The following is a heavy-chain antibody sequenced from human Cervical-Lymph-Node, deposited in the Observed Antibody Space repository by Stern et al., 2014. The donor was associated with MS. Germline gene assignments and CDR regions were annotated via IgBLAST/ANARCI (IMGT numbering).Heavy chain of an antibody. Sequence: QLQLQESGPGLVKPSQTLSLTCTVSGGSISSGAYYWSWIRQHPGKGLEWIGYIYYSGSTYSNPSLKSRVTMSVDTSKNQFSLKLSSMTAADTAVYYCARQSAFCGGDCLNDAFDIWGQGTMVTVSS. CDR2: IYYSGST. CDR3: ARQSAFCGGDCLNDAFDI. V-gene: IGHV4-31*03. D-gene: IGHD2-21*02. J-gene: IGHJ3*02. CDR1: GGSISSGAYY.